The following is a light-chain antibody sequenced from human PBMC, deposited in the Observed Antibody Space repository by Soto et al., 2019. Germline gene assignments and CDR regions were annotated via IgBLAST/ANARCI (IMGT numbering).Light chain of an antibody. CDR2: AAS. Sequence: DIQMTQSPSSLSASVGDRVTISCRASQSISNFLNRYQQKPGKAPQLLIYAASRLHSGVPPRFSGSGAGTDFTLTISSLQPEDFATYFCQQSYTTVRSFGGGTKVE. J-gene: IGKJ4*01. CDR3: QQSYTTVRS. CDR1: QSISNF. V-gene: IGKV1-39*01.